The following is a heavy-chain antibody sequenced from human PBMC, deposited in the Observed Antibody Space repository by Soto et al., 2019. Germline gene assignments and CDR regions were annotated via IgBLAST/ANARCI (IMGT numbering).Heavy chain of an antibody. D-gene: IGHD3-10*01. Sequence: PGGSLRLSCGVSGFTFNRFVMTWVRQPPGKALEWVSSITGHGGDTYYTDSVRGRFTISRDNSANTLFLQMNRLTVDDTGIYYCAKARRYGAGRCFFDYWGQGVRVTVSS. J-gene: IGHJ4*02. V-gene: IGHV3-23*01. CDR3: AKARRYGAGRCFFDY. CDR2: ITGHGGDT. CDR1: GFTFNRFV.